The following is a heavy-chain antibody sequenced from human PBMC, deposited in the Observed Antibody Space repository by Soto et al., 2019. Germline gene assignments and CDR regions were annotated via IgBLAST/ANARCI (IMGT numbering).Heavy chain of an antibody. J-gene: IGHJ3*02. CDR3: SAAHDAFDI. CDR2: ISYDGSNK. V-gene: IGHV3-30*03. CDR1: GFTFSSYG. Sequence: GGSLRLSCAASGFTFSSYGMHWVRQAPGKGLEWVAVISYDGSNKYYADSVKGRFTISRDDSKNTLYLQMNSLRAEDTAVYYCSAAHDAFDIWGQGTMVTVSS. D-gene: IGHD2-2*01.